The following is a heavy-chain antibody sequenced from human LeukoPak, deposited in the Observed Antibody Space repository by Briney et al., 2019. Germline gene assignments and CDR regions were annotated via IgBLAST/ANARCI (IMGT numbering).Heavy chain of an antibody. CDR1: GGSISRGDYY. J-gene: IGHJ4*02. CDR2: IYYSGST. Sequence: ASETLSLTCTVSGGSISRGDYYWSWIRQPPGKGLEWIGYIYYSGSTYYNPSLKSRVTISVDTSKNQFSLKLSSVTAADTAVYYCARSVGAFDYWGQGTLVTVSS. V-gene: IGHV4-30-4*01. D-gene: IGHD1-26*01. CDR3: ARSVGAFDY.